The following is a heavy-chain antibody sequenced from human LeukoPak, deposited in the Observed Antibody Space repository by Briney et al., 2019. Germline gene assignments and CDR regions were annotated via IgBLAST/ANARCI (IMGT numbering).Heavy chain of an antibody. V-gene: IGHV3-23*01. D-gene: IGHD1-26*01. J-gene: IGHJ4*02. CDR1: GFTLSTNA. CDR2: ISGSGAST. CDR3: AKDVGKWESLHFFDY. Sequence: PGGSLRLSCLTSGFTLSTNAMSWVRQAPGKGLEWISGISGSGASTYYAGSVKGRFTISRDDSRNTLYLQMNSLRGDDTAVYYCAKDVGKWESLHFFDYWGQGTLVTVSS.